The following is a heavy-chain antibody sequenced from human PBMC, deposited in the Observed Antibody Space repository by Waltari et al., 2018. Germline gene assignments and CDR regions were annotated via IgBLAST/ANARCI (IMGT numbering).Heavy chain of an antibody. J-gene: IGHJ3*02. CDR2: INAGNGNT. Sequence: QVQLVQSGAEVKKPGASVKVSCKASGYTFTSYAMHWVRQAPGQRLEWMGWINAGNGNTKYSQKFQGRVTITRDTSAITAYMELSSLRSEDTAVYYCARSEFYDYIWGSYLPESGFAFDIWGQGTMVTVSS. V-gene: IGHV1-3*01. CDR3: ARSEFYDYIWGSYLPESGFAFDI. CDR1: GYTFTSYA. D-gene: IGHD3-16*02.